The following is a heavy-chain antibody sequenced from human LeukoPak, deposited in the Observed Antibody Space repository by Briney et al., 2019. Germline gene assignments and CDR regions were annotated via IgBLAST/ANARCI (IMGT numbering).Heavy chain of an antibody. CDR3: ARTGEYSGLGPSWAFDN. CDR2: IYSSGNT. Sequence: SETLSLTCSLSGGSITNYYWSWIRQPPGKGLEWIAWIYSSGNTEYNPSLKSRVTISLGTSNNQFSLRLTSVTAPDTAVYYCARTGEYSGLGPSWAFDNLGQGKMVNVSS. V-gene: IGHV4-4*09. J-gene: IGHJ3*02. CDR1: GGSITNYY. D-gene: IGHD3-16*01.